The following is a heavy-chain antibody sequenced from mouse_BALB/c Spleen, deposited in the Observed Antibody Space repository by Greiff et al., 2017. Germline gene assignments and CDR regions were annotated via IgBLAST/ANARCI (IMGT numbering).Heavy chain of an antibody. D-gene: IGHD2-4*01. CDR3: ARDDYGRFAY. Sequence: EVQGVESGGGLVKPGGSLKLSCAASGFTFSSYAMSWVRQTPEKRLEWVASISSGGSTYYPDSVKGRFTISRDNARNILYLQMSSLRSEDTAMYYCARDDYGRFAYWGQGTLVTVSA. V-gene: IGHV5-6-5*01. CDR2: ISSGGST. CDR1: GFTFSSYA. J-gene: IGHJ3*01.